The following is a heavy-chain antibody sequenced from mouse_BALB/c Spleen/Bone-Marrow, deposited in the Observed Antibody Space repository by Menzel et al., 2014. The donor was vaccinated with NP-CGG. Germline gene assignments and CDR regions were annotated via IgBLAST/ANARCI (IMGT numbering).Heavy chain of an antibody. CDR1: GFTFSSYA. J-gene: IGHJ4*01. CDR3: ASLYFYGSSYYTMDY. CDR2: ISSGGST. V-gene: IGHV5-6-5*01. D-gene: IGHD1-1*01. Sequence: EVQVVESGGGLVKPGGSLKLSCAASGFTFSSYAMSWARQTPEKRLEWVASISSGGSTYYPDSVKGRFTISRDNARNILYLQMSSLRSEDTAMYYCASLYFYGSSYYTMDYWGQGTSVTVSS.